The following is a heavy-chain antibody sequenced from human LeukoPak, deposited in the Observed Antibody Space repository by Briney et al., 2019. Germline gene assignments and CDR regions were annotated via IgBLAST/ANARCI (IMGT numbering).Heavy chain of an antibody. J-gene: IGHJ4*02. Sequence: SETLSLTCTVSGYSISSDYYWGWIRQTPGKGLEWIGSFYHSGSTYYNPSHNSRVTISLDTSKNQFSLKLSSVTAADTAVYYCARVGDTLYYFHYWGQGTLVTVSS. CDR3: ARVGDTLYYFHY. V-gene: IGHV4-38-2*02. CDR2: FYHSGST. CDR1: GYSISSDYY. D-gene: IGHD2-15*01.